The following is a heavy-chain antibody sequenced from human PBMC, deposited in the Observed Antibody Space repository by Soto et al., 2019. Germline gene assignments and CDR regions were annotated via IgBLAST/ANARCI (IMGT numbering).Heavy chain of an antibody. CDR3: ASAASCSSTSCYYYYYYGMGV. V-gene: IGHV3-48*03. Sequence: GGSLRLSCAASGFTFSRYEMNWVRQAPGKGLEWVSYISSSGSTIYYADSVKGRFTISRDNAKNSLYLQMNSLRAEDTAVYYCASAASCSSTSCYYYYYYGMGVCGRGSTGTVCS. CDR1: GFTFSRYE. J-gene: IGHJ6*02. CDR2: ISSSGSTI. D-gene: IGHD2-2*01.